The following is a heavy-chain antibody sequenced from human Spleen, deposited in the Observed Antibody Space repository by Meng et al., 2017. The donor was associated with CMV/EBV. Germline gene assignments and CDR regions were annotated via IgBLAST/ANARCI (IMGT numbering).Heavy chain of an antibody. D-gene: IGHD1-1*01. Sequence: GGSLRLSCKGSGYSFTSYWIGWVRQMPGKGLEWMGIIYPGDSDTRYSPSFQGQVTISADKSISTAYLQWSSLKASDTAMYYCVMRYRSVRWGQGTLVTVSS. V-gene: IGHV5-51*01. CDR1: GYSFTSYW. J-gene: IGHJ4*02. CDR2: IYPGDSDT. CDR3: VMRYRSVR.